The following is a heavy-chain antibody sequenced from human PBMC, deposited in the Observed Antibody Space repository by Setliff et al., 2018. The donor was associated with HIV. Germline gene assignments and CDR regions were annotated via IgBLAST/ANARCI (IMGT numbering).Heavy chain of an antibody. CDR1: GGSINSGGYY. CDR2: VSNGGDT. V-gene: IGHV4-61*08. CDR3: ARATYTTLFGVLMGGGLQY. J-gene: IGHJ4*02. Sequence: SETLSLTCTVSGGSINSGGYYWTWIRQPPGKGLEWIGSVSNGGDTNYNPSLKSRVSLSLDTSKAQFSLKLTSVTAADTAVYYCARATYTTLFGVLMGGGLQYWGPGTLVTVSS. D-gene: IGHD3-3*01.